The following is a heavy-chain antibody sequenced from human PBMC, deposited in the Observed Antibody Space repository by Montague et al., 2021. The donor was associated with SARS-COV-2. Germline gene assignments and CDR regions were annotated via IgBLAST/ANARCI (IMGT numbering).Heavy chain of an antibody. CDR2: IYTSGST. Sequence: TLSLTCTVSGGSISSGTYYWSWIRQPAGKGLEWIGRIYTSGSTNYNPSLKSRVTISVDTSKNQFSLKLSSVTAADTAVYYCARGQLWFDYWGQGTLVTVSS. J-gene: IGHJ4*02. CDR3: ARGQLWFDY. D-gene: IGHD5-18*01. CDR1: GGSISSGTYY. V-gene: IGHV4-61*02.